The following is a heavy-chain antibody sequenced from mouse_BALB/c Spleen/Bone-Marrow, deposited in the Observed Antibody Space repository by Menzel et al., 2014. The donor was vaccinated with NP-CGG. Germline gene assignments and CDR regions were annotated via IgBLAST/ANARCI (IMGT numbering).Heavy chain of an antibody. CDR3: ARGEDYDDYYAMDY. Sequence: VKLMESGPGLVAPSQSLSITCTVSGFSLXGYGVNWVRQPPGKGLEWLGMIWGDGSTDYNSALKSRLSISKDNSKSQVFLKMNSLQTDDTARYYCARGEDYDDYYAMDYWDQGTSVTVSS. J-gene: IGHJ4*01. CDR1: GFSLXGYG. CDR2: IWGDGST. V-gene: IGHV2-6-7*01. D-gene: IGHD2-4*01.